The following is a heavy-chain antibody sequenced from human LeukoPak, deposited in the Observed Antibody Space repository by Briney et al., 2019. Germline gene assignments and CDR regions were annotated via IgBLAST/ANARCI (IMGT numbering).Heavy chain of an antibody. Sequence: GASVKVSCKASGYTLTTYDINWVRLAPGQGLEWMGWMNPNSGKTGYAQKFQDRITITRNTSISTAYMELSSLGSEDTAVYYCARETPSRYFGYWGQGTLVTVSS. CDR2: MNPNSGKT. J-gene: IGHJ4*02. V-gene: IGHV1-8*01. D-gene: IGHD4-23*01. CDR1: GYTLTTYD. CDR3: ARETPSRYFGY.